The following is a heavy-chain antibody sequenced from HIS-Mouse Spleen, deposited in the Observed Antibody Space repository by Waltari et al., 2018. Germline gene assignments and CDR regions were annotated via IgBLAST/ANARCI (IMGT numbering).Heavy chain of an antibody. CDR3: ARARPPHQSENDAFDI. V-gene: IGHV4-34*01. CDR2: INHSGST. J-gene: IGHJ3*02. Sequence: QVQLQQWGAGLLKPSETLSLTCAVYGGSFSGSYWSWIRQPPGKGLEWIGEINHSGSTNYNPSLKSRVTISVDTSKNQFSLKLSSVTAADTAVYYCARARPPHQSENDAFDIWGQGTMVTVSS. CDR1: GGSFSGSY.